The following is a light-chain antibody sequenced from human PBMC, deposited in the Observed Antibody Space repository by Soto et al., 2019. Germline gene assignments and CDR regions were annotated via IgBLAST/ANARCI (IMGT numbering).Light chain of an antibody. J-gene: IGLJ1*01. CDR2: DVS. CDR3: SSYTGGSTYV. V-gene: IGLV2-14*01. CDR1: SSDIGGYKY. Sequence: QSALTQPASVSGSPGQSITISCTGTSSDIGGYKYVSWYQQHPGKAPKLMIYDVSNRPSGVSNPFSGSKSGNTATLTISGLQDEDEAEYYSSSYTGGSTYVFGTGTKVTVL.